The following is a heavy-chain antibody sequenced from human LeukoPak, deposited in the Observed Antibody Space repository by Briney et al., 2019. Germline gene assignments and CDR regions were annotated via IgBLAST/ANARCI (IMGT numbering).Heavy chain of an antibody. Sequence: SETLSLTCTVSGGSISSSSYYWGWIRQPPGKGLEWIGSIYYSGSTYYNPSLKSRVTISVDTSKNQFSLKLSSVTAADTAVYYCARDYYDILTGPPHFRQGAFDIWGQGTMVTVSS. J-gene: IGHJ3*02. CDR2: IYYSGST. D-gene: IGHD3-9*01. CDR3: ARDYYDILTGPPHFRQGAFDI. CDR1: GGSISSSSYY. V-gene: IGHV4-39*07.